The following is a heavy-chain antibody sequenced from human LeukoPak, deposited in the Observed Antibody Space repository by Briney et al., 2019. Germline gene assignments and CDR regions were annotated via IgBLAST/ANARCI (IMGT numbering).Heavy chain of an antibody. Sequence: SETLSLTCTVSGGSINSYYWSWIRQPAGKGLEWIGRIYTSGSTNYNPSLKSRVTMSVGTSKNQFSLKLSSVTAADTAVYYCARSRIFGVVIGFDYWGQGTLVTVSS. V-gene: IGHV4-4*07. CDR2: IYTSGST. CDR1: GGSINSYY. J-gene: IGHJ4*02. CDR3: ARSRIFGVVIGFDY. D-gene: IGHD3-3*02.